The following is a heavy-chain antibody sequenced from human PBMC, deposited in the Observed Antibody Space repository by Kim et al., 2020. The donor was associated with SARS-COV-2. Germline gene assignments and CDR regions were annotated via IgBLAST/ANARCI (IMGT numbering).Heavy chain of an antibody. V-gene: IGHV4-59*08. Sequence: SETLSLTCTVSGGSISSYYWSWIRQPLGKGLEWIGYIYDSGSTNYNSSFKSRVTISVDTSKNQFSLKLRSVTAADTAGYYCARGGAGSRLGMDVWGQGTT. CDR3: ARGGAGSRLGMDV. D-gene: IGHD3-10*01. CDR1: GGSISSYY. J-gene: IGHJ6*02. CDR2: IYDSGST.